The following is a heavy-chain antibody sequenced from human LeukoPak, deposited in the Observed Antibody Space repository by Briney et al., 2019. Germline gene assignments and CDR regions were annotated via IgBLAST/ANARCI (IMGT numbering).Heavy chain of an antibody. CDR1: GYTFTGYY. CDR2: ISAYNGNT. CDR3: ARTTELLPGY. D-gene: IGHD1-26*01. Sequence: GASVKVSCKASGYTFTGYYMHWVRQAPGQGLEWMGWISAYNGNTNYAQKLQGRVTMTTDTSTSTAYMELRSLRSDDTAVYYCARTTELLPGYWGQGTLVTVSS. V-gene: IGHV1-18*04. J-gene: IGHJ4*02.